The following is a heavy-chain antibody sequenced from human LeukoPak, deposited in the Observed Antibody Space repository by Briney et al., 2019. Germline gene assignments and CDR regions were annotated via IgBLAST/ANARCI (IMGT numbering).Heavy chain of an antibody. CDR1: GFTFSSYA. CDR2: ISYDGSNK. CDR3: AREGTAIDY. J-gene: IGHJ4*02. V-gene: IGHV3-30-3*01. Sequence: GGSLRLSCAASGFTFSSYAMHWVRQAPGKGLEWVAVISYDGSNKYYADSVKGRFTISRDNSKNTLYLQMNSLRAEDTAVYYCAREGTAIDYWGQGTLVTVSS. D-gene: IGHD5-18*01.